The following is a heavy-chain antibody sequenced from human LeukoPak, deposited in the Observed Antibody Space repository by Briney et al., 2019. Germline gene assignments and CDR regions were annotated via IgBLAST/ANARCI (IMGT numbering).Heavy chain of an antibody. CDR1: GGSINTINHY. Sequence: PSETLSLTCSVSGGSINTINHYWGWIRQPPGTGLEWIATIYYTGAAYSDPSLKSRVTISIDTSKNHLSLRLTSVTAADTAVYYCVGTDFYFFDYWGQGMLATVSS. J-gene: IGHJ4*02. CDR2: IYYTGAA. D-gene: IGHD3-3*01. CDR3: VGTDFYFFDY. V-gene: IGHV4-39*02.